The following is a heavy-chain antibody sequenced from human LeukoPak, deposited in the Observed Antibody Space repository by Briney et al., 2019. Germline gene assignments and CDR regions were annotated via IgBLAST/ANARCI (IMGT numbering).Heavy chain of an antibody. CDR1: GFTFSSYA. CDR3: ARTVMSFDY. D-gene: IGHD2-8*01. J-gene: IGHJ4*02. V-gene: IGHV3-30-3*01. CDR2: ISYGGSNE. Sequence: GGSLRLSCAASGFTFSSYAMHWVRQAPGKGLEWVAVISYGGSNEYYADSVKGRFTISRDNSKNTLYLQMNSLRAEDTAVYYCARTVMSFDYRGQGTLVTVSS.